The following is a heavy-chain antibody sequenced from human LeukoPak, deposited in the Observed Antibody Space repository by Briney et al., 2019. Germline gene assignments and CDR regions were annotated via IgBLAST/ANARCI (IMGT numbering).Heavy chain of an antibody. V-gene: IGHV1-2*02. D-gene: IGHD5-18*01. CDR2: IDPNSDNI. Sequence: ASVKVSCKASGYTFTGCFIHYVRQAPGQGLEWMGWIDPNSDNIRYSETFKDRVTMTRDTSTNTAYMELSWLRSDDTAVYYCAKSAYNYGYVYFDHWGQGTLVIVSS. CDR3: AKSAYNYGYVYFDH. CDR1: GYTFTGCF. J-gene: IGHJ4*02.